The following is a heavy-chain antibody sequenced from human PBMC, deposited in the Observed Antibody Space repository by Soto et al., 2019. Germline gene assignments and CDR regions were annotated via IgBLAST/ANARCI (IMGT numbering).Heavy chain of an antibody. Sequence: ASVKVSCKASGYSFTDYHIHWVRQAPGQGLEWLGRINPKSGSTRNAQKFQGRVTITTDTSASTAYMELSSLASEDTAVYYCARRGALTSYYYGYYFDYWGQGTLVTVSS. CDR2: INPKSGST. J-gene: IGHJ4*02. D-gene: IGHD3-9*01. CDR3: ARRGALTSYYYGYYFDY. CDR1: GYSFTDYH. V-gene: IGHV1-2*06.